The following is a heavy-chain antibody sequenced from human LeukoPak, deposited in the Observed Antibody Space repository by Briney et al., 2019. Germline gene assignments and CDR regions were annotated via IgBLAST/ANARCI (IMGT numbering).Heavy chain of an antibody. D-gene: IGHD5-12*01. CDR1: GFTFDDYG. CDR3: ARGGDYDFFDY. Sequence: GGSLRLSCAASGFTFDDYGMHWVRQAPGRGLEWLSVISYDGTNKYYADSVKGRFTISRDNSKNTLSLQMNSLRVEDTAVYYCARGGDYDFFDYWGQGTLVTVS. V-gene: IGHV3-30*03. CDR2: ISYDGTNK. J-gene: IGHJ4*02.